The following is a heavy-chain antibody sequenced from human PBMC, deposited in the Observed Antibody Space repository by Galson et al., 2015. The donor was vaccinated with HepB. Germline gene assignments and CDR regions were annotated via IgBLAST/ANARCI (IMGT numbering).Heavy chain of an antibody. CDR3: TTQYGDYGRGVRDY. V-gene: IGHV3-15*01. CDR1: GFTFSNAW. D-gene: IGHD4-17*01. CDR2: IKSKTDGGTT. Sequence: SLRLSCAASGFTFSNAWMSWVRQAPGKGLEWVGRIKSKTDGGTTDYAAPVKGRFTISRDDSKNTLYLQMNSLKTEDTAVYYCTTQYGDYGRGVRDYWGQGTLVTVSS. J-gene: IGHJ4*02.